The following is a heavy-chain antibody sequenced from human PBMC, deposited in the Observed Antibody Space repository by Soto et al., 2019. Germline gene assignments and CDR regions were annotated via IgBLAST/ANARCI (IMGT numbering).Heavy chain of an antibody. CDR1: GGTFSSYP. V-gene: IGHV1-69*13. CDR2: IIPLFGTP. J-gene: IGHJ6*02. CDR3: ARQYHLTSYYGLDV. Sequence: RASVKVSCKASGGTFSSYPISWVRQAPGQGLEWMGGIIPLFGTPNYAQKFQGRVTITADESTTTAYMELSSLRSEDTAMYYCARQYHLTSYYGLDVWGQGTTVTVSS. D-gene: IGHD2-2*01.